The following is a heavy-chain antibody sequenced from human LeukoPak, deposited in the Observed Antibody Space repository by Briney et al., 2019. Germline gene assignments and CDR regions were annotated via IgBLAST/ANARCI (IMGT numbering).Heavy chain of an antibody. J-gene: IGHJ4*02. CDR2: TYYRYKLST. CDR1: GDSVSINSAA. D-gene: IGHD3-3*01. Sequence: SQTLSLTCAISGDSVSINSAAWDWIRQSPSRGFEWLGRTYYRYKLSTDYAVSVKSRITVNPDTSKNQCSLQLNSVTPEDTAVYYCARLETWAFDFWGQGNLITVSS. V-gene: IGHV6-1*01. CDR3: ARLETWAFDF.